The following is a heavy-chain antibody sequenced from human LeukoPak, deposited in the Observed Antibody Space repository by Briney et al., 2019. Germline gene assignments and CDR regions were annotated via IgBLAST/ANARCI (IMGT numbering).Heavy chain of an antibody. CDR1: GGSFSGYY. D-gene: IGHD3-22*01. CDR2: INHSGST. J-gene: IGHJ3*02. Sequence: SETLSLTCAVYGGSFSGYYWSWIRQPPGKGLEWIGEINHSGSTNYNPSLKSRVTISVDTSKKQFSLKLSSVTAADTAVYYCARDPLNDSSGAPAFDIWGQGTMVTVSS. CDR3: ARDPLNDSSGAPAFDI. V-gene: IGHV4-34*01.